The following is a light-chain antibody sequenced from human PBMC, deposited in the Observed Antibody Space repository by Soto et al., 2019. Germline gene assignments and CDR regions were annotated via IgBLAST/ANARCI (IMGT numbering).Light chain of an antibody. CDR3: SSYTISRIRV. CDR2: DVT. CDR1: SSDIGAYNY. Sequence: QSALTQPASVSGSPGQSITISCTGSSSDIGAYNYVSWYQQHPGKAPKLMIYDVTNRPSGVSYRFSDSKSGSTASLTISGLQAEDEADYYCSSYTISRIRVFGGGTKVTVL. J-gene: IGLJ3*02. V-gene: IGLV2-14*01.